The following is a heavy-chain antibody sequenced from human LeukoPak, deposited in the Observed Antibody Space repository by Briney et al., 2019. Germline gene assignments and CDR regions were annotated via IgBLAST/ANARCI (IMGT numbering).Heavy chain of an antibody. D-gene: IGHD3-16*02. V-gene: IGHV4/OR15-8*01. CDR3: ARSHDHLWGNYPDY. CDR2: IHHDGRI. CDR1: GGSIDSTNW. J-gene: IGHJ4*02. Sequence: SETLSLTCDVSGGSIDSTNWWNWVRQPPGKGLEWIGEIHHDGRINYNPSLKSRVTLSVDKSKNQFSLGLNSVTAADTAMYYCARSHDHLWGNYPDYWGQGTLVTVSS.